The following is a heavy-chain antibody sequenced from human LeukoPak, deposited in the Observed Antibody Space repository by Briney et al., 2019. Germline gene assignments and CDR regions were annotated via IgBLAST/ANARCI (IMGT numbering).Heavy chain of an antibody. CDR3: ARGTEYSSGWTLDY. Sequence: GASVKVSCKASGGTFSSYAISWVRQAPGQGLEWMGRIIPILGIANYAQKFQGRVTITADKSTSTAYMELSSLRSEDTAVYYCARGTEYSSGWTLDYWGQGTLVTVSS. CDR1: GGTFSSYA. J-gene: IGHJ4*02. D-gene: IGHD6-19*01. CDR2: IIPILGIA. V-gene: IGHV1-69*04.